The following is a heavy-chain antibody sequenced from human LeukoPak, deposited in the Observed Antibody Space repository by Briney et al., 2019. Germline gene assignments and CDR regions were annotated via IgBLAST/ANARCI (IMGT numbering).Heavy chain of an antibody. J-gene: IGHJ4*02. CDR3: ARAPWEDSSGSYLMDY. Sequence: GGSLRLSCAASGFTFSSYAMHWVRQAPGKGLEYVSAISSNGGSTYYANSVKGRFTISRDNSKNTLYLQMGSLRAKDMAVYYCARAPWEDSSGSYLMDYWGQGTLVTVSS. D-gene: IGHD1-26*01. CDR2: ISSNGGST. V-gene: IGHV3-64*01. CDR1: GFTFSSYA.